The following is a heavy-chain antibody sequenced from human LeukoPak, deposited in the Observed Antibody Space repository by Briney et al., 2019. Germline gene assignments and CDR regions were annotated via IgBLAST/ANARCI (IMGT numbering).Heavy chain of an antibody. D-gene: IGHD6-13*01. CDR3: ARVTSSRGAIDI. J-gene: IGHJ3*02. Sequence: GGSLRLSCAASGFTFSSYWMYWVLQAPGQGLVWVSRINSDGTSTTYAESVKGRFTISRDNAKNTLYLQMNSLRAEDTAMYYCARVTSSRGAIDIWGQGTMVTVSS. CDR1: GFTFSSYW. CDR2: INSDGTST. V-gene: IGHV3-74*03.